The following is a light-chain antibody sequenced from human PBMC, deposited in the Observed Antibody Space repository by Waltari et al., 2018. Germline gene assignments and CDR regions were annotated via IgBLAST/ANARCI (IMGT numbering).Light chain of an antibody. V-gene: IGLV3-9*01. Sequence: SYELTQPLSVSVALGQTARITCGGNNYGRKNVHWYQQRPGQAPVLVIYRDTNRPSGIPDRFSGSNSGNTSTLTISRAQAGDEADYYCQVWDNNSWVFGGGTKLTVL. CDR2: RDT. CDR3: QVWDNNSWV. J-gene: IGLJ3*02. CDR1: NYGRKN.